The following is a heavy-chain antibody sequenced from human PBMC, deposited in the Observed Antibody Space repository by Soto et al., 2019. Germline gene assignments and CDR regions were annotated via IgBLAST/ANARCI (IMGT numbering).Heavy chain of an antibody. J-gene: IGHJ4*02. CDR3: ARGWTGTTPYYFDY. Sequence: QVQLVQSGAEVKKPGSSVKVSCKASGGTFSSYTISWVRQAPGQGLEWMGRIIPILGIANYAQKFQGRVTITADKSTSTAYMELSSLRSEDTAVYYCARGWTGTTPYYFDYWGQGTLVTVSS. CDR1: GGTFSSYT. CDR2: IIPILGIA. V-gene: IGHV1-69*02. D-gene: IGHD1-1*01.